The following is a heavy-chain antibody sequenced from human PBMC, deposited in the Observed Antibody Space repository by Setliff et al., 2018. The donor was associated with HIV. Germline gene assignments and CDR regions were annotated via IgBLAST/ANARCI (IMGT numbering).Heavy chain of an antibody. CDR3: ASGGDFGDYNNWFES. Sequence: TLSLTCTVSGVSIVTSDNSWGWIRQAPGKGLEWIGTIYNTGGNYSNPSLKSRVTISVDTSKNYFSLRLTSVTAADAAIYYCASGGDFGDYNNWFESWGQGARVTVSS. V-gene: IGHV4-39*02. CDR2: IYNTGGN. CDR1: GVSIVTSDNS. D-gene: IGHD4-17*01. J-gene: IGHJ5*01.